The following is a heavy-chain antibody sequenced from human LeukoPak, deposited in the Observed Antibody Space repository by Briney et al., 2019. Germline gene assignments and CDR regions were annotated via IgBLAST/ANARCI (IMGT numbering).Heavy chain of an antibody. CDR2: INHSGST. CDR3: ASSNSSGWPNDKYYYGMDV. Sequence: PSETLSLTCTVSGGSISSYYWSWIRQPPGKGLEWIGEINHSGSTNYNPSLKSRVTISVDTSKNQFSLKLSSVTAADTAVYYCASSNSSGWPNDKYYYGMDVWGQGTTVTVSS. J-gene: IGHJ6*02. V-gene: IGHV4-34*01. CDR1: GGSISSYY. D-gene: IGHD6-19*01.